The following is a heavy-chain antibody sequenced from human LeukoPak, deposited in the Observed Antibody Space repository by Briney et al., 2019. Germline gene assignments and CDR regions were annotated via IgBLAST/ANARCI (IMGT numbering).Heavy chain of an antibody. Sequence: SETLSLTCTVSGGSISSSSYYWGWIRQPPGKGLEWIGSIYYSGSTYYNPSLKSRVTISVDTSKNQFSLKLRSVTAADTAVYYCARVPDHYNPEDYGDPSYYFDYWGQGTLVTVSS. CDR1: GGSISSSSYY. D-gene: IGHD4-17*01. CDR3: ARVPDHYNPEDYGDPSYYFDY. J-gene: IGHJ4*02. V-gene: IGHV4-39*07. CDR2: IYYSGST.